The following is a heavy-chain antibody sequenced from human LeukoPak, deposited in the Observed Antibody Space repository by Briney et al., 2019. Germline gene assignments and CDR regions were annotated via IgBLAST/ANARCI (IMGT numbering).Heavy chain of an antibody. J-gene: IGHJ6*03. CDR1: GFIFSSFA. V-gene: IGHV3-23*01. Sequence: GGSLRLSCTATGFIFSSFAMSWVRQAPGKGLEWVSIISGTGGTTYYADSVKGRFTISRDSSNNTLHLQMNSLRAEDTAVYYCADGGPYYDFWNTTGYMDVWGKGTTVTVSS. D-gene: IGHD3-3*01. CDR2: ISGTGGTT. CDR3: ADGGPYYDFWNTTGYMDV.